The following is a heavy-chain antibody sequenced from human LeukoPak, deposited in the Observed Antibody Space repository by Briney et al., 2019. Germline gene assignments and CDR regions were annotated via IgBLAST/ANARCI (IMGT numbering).Heavy chain of an antibody. CDR1: GYTFTSYG. D-gene: IGHD6-19*01. CDR2: ISAYNGNT. J-gene: IGHJ4*02. Sequence: ASVKVSCKASGYTFTSYGISWVRQAPGQGLEWMGWISAYNGNTNYAQKLQGRVTMTTDTSTSTAYMELSSLRSEDTAVYYCARDSAYTAVAGIFDYWGQGTLVTVSS. CDR3: ARDSAYTAVAGIFDY. V-gene: IGHV1-18*01.